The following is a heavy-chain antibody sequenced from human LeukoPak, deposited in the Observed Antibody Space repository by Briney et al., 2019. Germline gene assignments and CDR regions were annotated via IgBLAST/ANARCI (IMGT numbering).Heavy chain of an antibody. CDR1: GFTFSRYG. J-gene: IGHJ4*02. Sequence: GGSLRLSCAASGFTFSRYGMHWVRQAPGKGLEWVAVISYDVTNKYYVDSVKGRFTISRDNSENTLYLQMNSLRAEDTAVYYCAKDGGTSGYYAGFVDYWGQGIKVTVSS. V-gene: IGHV3-30*18. D-gene: IGHD3-22*01. CDR2: ISYDVTNK. CDR3: AKDGGTSGYYAGFVDY.